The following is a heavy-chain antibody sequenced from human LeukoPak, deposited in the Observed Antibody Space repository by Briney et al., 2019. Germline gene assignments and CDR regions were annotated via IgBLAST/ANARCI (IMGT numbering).Heavy chain of an antibody. D-gene: IGHD3-10*01. CDR2: ISGSGGST. CDR3: AKVGLLAPAPYSGSGYYLDY. V-gene: IGHV3-23*01. Sequence: PGGSLRLSCAASGFTFSSYAMNWVRQAPGKGLEWVSAISGSGGSTYYADSVKGRFTISRDNSKNTIYLQMNSLRAEDTAVYHCAKVGLLAPAPYSGSGYYLDYWGQGTLVTVSS. J-gene: IGHJ4*02. CDR1: GFTFSSYA.